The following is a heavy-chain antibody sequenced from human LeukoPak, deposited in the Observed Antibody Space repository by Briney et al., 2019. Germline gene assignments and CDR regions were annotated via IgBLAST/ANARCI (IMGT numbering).Heavy chain of an antibody. CDR1: GYTFTDYY. Sequence: ASVKVSCKASGYTFTDYYVHWVRQAPGQGLEWMGWINPNSGGTKYAQKFQGRVTMTRDTSISTAYMEVRLRSDDTAVYYCATIGVVVTVIDEYFDYWGQGTLVTVSS. CDR2: INPNSGGT. V-gene: IGHV1-2*02. J-gene: IGHJ4*02. CDR3: ATIGVVVTVIDEYFDY. D-gene: IGHD2-21*02.